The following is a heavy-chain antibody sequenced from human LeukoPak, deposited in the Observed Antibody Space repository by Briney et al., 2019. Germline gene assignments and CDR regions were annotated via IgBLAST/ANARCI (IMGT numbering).Heavy chain of an antibody. CDR1: GASFTNYY. V-gene: IGHV4-59*12. CDR3: ARKGYIVPRSFDY. CDR2: ISYSGTT. Sequence: SETLSLTCTVSGASFTNYYWSWVRQPPGKGLEWFGYISYSGTTNYNPSLKSRVTMSVDTSKNQFSLKVTSVTAADTAVYFCARKGYIVPRSFDYWGQGTLVTVSS. D-gene: IGHD5-12*01. J-gene: IGHJ4*02.